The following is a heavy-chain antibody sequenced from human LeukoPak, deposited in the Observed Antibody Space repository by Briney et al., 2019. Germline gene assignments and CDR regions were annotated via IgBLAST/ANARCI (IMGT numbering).Heavy chain of an antibody. Sequence: GGSLRLSCAASGFTFNNYGLVWVRQAPGKGLEWVSAISNDGGGTTYADFVKGRFSFSRDNSKNTLFLQMNSLRAEDTALYYCAKGSGGYFFDLWGQGTLVTVSS. CDR2: ISNDGGGT. V-gene: IGHV3-23*01. CDR3: AKGSGGYFFDL. CDR1: GFTFNNYG. J-gene: IGHJ4*02. D-gene: IGHD2-15*01.